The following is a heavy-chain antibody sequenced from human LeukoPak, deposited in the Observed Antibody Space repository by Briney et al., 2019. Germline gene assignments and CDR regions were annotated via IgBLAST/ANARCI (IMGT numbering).Heavy chain of an antibody. Sequence: NPSETLSLTCIVSGGSISSSSYYWGWIRQPPGKGLEWIGSIYYSGSTYYNPSLKSRVTKSIDTSKNQFSLKLSSVTAADTAVYYCARDRAGGDYVYYYYYGMDVWGQGTTVTVSS. D-gene: IGHD4-17*01. V-gene: IGHV4-39*07. J-gene: IGHJ6*02. CDR1: GGSISSSSYY. CDR2: IYYSGST. CDR3: ARDRAGGDYVYYYYYGMDV.